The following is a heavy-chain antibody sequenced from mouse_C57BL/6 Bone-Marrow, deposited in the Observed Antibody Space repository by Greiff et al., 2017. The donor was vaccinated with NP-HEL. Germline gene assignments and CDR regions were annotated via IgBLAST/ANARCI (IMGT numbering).Heavy chain of an antibody. V-gene: IGHV1-50*01. CDR1: GYTFTSYW. D-gene: IGHD3-2*02. Sequence: QVQLKQPGAELVKPGASVKLSCKASGYTFTSYWMQWVKQRPGQGLEWIGEIDPSDSYTNYNQKFKGKATLTVDTSSSTAYMQLSSLTSEDSAVYYCARFQAGYYFDYWGQGTTLTVSS. CDR2: IDPSDSYT. CDR3: ARFQAGYYFDY. J-gene: IGHJ2*01.